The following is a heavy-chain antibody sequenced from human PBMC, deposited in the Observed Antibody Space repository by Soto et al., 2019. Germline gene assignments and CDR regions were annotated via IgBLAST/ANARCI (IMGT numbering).Heavy chain of an antibody. V-gene: IGHV3-33*01. Sequence: GGFLRLSCAASGFTFRSYGMHWVRQAPGKGLGWVAVIWYDGRNRHYADSVKGRLTISRDNSKNTLYLPMNSLGAEGTAVEYCARDGGIAVAGMWSYYGMDVWGQGTTVTVSS. J-gene: IGHJ6*02. D-gene: IGHD6-19*01. CDR3: ARDGGIAVAGMWSYYGMDV. CDR2: IWYDGRNR. CDR1: GFTFRSYG.